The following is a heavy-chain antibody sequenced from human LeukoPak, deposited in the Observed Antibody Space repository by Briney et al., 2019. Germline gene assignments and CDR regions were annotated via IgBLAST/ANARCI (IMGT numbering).Heavy chain of an antibody. J-gene: IGHJ3*02. CDR3: AKDGNYYDSSGYLVSAFDI. CDR2: ISGSGGST. Sequence: GSLRLSCAASGFTFSSYVMSWVRQAPGKGLEWVSAISGSGGSTYYADSVKGRFTISRDNSKNTLYLQMNSLRAEDTAVYYCAKDGNYYDSSGYLVSAFDIWGQGAMVTVSS. D-gene: IGHD3-22*01. V-gene: IGHV3-23*01. CDR1: GFTFSSYV.